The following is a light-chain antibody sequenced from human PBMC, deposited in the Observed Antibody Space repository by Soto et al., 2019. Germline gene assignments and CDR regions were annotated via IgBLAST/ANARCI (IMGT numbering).Light chain of an antibody. CDR2: RNN. CDR1: SSNIGSNY. J-gene: IGLJ2*01. V-gene: IGLV1-47*01. CDR3: AAWDDGLSGVV. Sequence: QSVLTRPPSASGTPGQRVTISCSGSSSNIGSNYVYWYQQLPGTAPKLLIYRNNQRPSGVPDRFSSSKSGTSASLAISGLRSEDEADYYCAAWDDGLSGVVFGGGTKLTVL.